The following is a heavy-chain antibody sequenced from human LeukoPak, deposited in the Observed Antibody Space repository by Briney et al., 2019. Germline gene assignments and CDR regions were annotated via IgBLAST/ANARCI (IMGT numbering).Heavy chain of an antibody. D-gene: IGHD1-26*01. J-gene: IGHJ4*02. CDR2: IYIGGTT. CDR3: ARMYSGSFMDY. Sequence: GGSLRLSCAVSGFTVSGNYMNWVRQAPGKGLEWVSVIYIGGTTYYADSVKGRFTISRDNSKNTLYLQMNSLRAEDTAVYYCARMYSGSFMDYWGQGTLVTVSS. CDR1: GFTVSGNY. V-gene: IGHV3-53*01.